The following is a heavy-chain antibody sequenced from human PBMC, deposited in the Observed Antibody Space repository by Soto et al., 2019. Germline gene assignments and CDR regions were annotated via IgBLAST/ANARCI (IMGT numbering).Heavy chain of an antibody. CDR2: IIPIFGTA. V-gene: IGHV1-69*13. Sequence: GASVKVSCKASGGTFSSYAISCVRQAPGQGLEWMGGIIPIFGTANYAQKFQGRVTITADESTSTAYVELSSLRSEDTAVYYCARGPITIFSQFDYWGQGTLVTVSS. D-gene: IGHD3-9*01. J-gene: IGHJ4*02. CDR1: GGTFSSYA. CDR3: ARGPITIFSQFDY.